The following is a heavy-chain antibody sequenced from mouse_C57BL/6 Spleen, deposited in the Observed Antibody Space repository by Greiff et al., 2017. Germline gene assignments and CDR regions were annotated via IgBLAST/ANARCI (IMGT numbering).Heavy chain of an antibody. V-gene: IGHV1-26*01. J-gene: IGHJ3*01. CDR3: ARGCDCYYDGFAY. D-gene: IGHD1-1*01. CDR1: GYTFTDYY. Sequence: VQLQQSGPELVKPGASVKISCKASGYTFTDYYMNWVKQSHGQSLEWIGEINPNNGGTSYNQKFKGKATLTVDKSSSTAYMQLRSLTSEDSAVYYCARGCDCYYDGFAYWGQGTLVTVSA. CDR2: INPNNGGT.